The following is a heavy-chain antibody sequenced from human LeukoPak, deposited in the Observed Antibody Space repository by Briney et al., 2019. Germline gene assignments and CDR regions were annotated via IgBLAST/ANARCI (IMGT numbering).Heavy chain of an antibody. D-gene: IGHD3-10*01. CDR2: ISGSGGST. CDR3: AKDSGPSYGSGSPYYYGMDV. V-gene: IGHV3-23*01. Sequence: GGSRRLSCAASGFSLSNSAMSWVRQAPGKGLEWVSAISGSGGSTYYADSVKGRFTISRDNSKNTLYLQMNSLRAEDTAVYYCAKDSGPSYGSGSPYYYGMDVWGQGTTVTVSS. J-gene: IGHJ6*02. CDR1: GFSLSNSA.